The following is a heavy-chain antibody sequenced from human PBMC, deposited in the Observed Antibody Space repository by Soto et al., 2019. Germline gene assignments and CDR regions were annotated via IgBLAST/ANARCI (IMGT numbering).Heavy chain of an antibody. Sequence: QVQLVQSGAEVKKPGASVKVSCKASGYTFTSYAMHWVRQAPGQRLEWMGWINAGNGNTKYSQKFQGRVTITRDTSASTDYMELSSLRSEDTAVYYCARAGRNTYYDILTGYYHNWFDPWGQGTLVTVSS. CDR2: INAGNGNT. V-gene: IGHV1-3*01. J-gene: IGHJ5*02. D-gene: IGHD3-9*01. CDR1: GYTFTSYA. CDR3: ARAGRNTYYDILTGYYHNWFDP.